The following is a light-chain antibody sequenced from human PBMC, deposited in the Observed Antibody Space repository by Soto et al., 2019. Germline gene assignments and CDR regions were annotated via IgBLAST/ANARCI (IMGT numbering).Light chain of an antibody. CDR2: DVS. CDR1: SSDVGGYNY. Sequence: QSALTQPASASGSPGQSITISCTGTSSDVGGYNYVSWYQHLPGKAPKLMIYDVSNRPSGVSNRFSGSKSGNTASLTISGLQAEDEADYYCSSHTSSSTPVVFGGGTQLTVL. CDR3: SSHTSSSTPVV. V-gene: IGLV2-14*03. J-gene: IGLJ2*01.